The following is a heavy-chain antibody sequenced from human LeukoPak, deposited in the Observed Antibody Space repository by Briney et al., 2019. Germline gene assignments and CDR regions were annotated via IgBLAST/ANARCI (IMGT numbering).Heavy chain of an antibody. CDR1: GFSMSGYW. D-gene: IGHD4-11*01. CDR2: IKQDGSER. Sequence: GGSLRLSCAASGFSMSGYWMSWVRQAPGKGLEWVANIKQDGSERHYADSVKGRFTISRDNAQNSLYLQMNSLRAEETAVYYCARDHYSNKFDYWGQGTLVTVSS. CDR3: ARDHYSNKFDY. V-gene: IGHV3-7*01. J-gene: IGHJ4*02.